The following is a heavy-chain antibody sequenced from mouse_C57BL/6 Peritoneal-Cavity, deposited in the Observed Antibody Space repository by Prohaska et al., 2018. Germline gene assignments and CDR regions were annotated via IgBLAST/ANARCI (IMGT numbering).Heavy chain of an antibody. Sequence: EFQLQQSGPELVKPGASVKISCKASGYSFTDYNMNWVKQSNGKSLEWIGVINPNYGTTSYNQKFKGKATLTVDQSTSTAYMQLNRLTSEDSAVYYCAREASLTGTCAYWGQGTLVTVSA. CDR1: GYSFTDYN. CDR2: INPNYGTT. J-gene: IGHJ3*01. CDR3: AREASLTGTCAY. D-gene: IGHD4-1*01. V-gene: IGHV1-39*01.